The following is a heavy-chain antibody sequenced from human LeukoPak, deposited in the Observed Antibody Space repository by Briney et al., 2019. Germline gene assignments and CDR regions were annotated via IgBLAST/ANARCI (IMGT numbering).Heavy chain of an antibody. Sequence: SETLSLTCAVYGGSFSGYYWSWIRQPPGKGLEWIGEINHSGSTNYNPSLKSRLTISLDTSKSQFSLTLKSLTAADTAIYFCARGRHGSSFDFWGQGTLVTVSS. CDR2: INHSGST. CDR1: GGSFSGYY. V-gene: IGHV4-34*01. J-gene: IGHJ4*02. D-gene: IGHD6-6*01. CDR3: ARGRHGSSFDF.